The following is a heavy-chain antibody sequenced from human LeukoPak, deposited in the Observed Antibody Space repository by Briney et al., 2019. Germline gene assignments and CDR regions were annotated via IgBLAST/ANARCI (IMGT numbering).Heavy chain of an antibody. Sequence: SETLSLTCTVSGGSISSSYSYWGWIRQPPGKGLEWIGNIYYSGSTYYSPSLTSRVTVSVDTSENQFSLKLSSVTAADTAVYYCARDQGYYFDSCGSYYASFFDYWGQGVLVTVSS. J-gene: IGHJ4*02. D-gene: IGHD3-22*01. CDR3: ARDQGYYFDSCGSYYASFFDY. CDR2: IYYSGST. V-gene: IGHV4-39*07. CDR1: GGSISSSYSY.